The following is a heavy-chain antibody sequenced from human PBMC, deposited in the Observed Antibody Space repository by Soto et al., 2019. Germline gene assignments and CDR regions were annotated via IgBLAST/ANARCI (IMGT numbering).Heavy chain of an antibody. J-gene: IGHJ4*02. D-gene: IGHD6-19*01. CDR2: ISAYNGNT. CDR3: AREWDNKSEHSSGWYDDF. Sequence: EASVKVSCKASGYTFTSYGISWVRQAPGQGLEWMGWISAYNGNTNYAQKFQGRVTMTTDTSTNTVYMELRSLRSDDTAVYYCAREWDNKSEHSSGWYDDFWGQGTLVTVSS. CDR1: GYTFTSYG. V-gene: IGHV1-18*01.